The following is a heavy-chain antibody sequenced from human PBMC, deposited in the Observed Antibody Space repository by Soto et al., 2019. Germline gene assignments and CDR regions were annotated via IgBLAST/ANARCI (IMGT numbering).Heavy chain of an antibody. CDR3: ARESEDLTSNFGY. Sequence: GGSMRVSCSASGFTFTRYSMNWVRQAPGKGLEWVSSISSTTNYIYYGDSMKGRFTISRDNAKNSLYLEMNSLRAEDTAVYYSARESEDLTSNFGYWGQGPLVTVSS. V-gene: IGHV3-21*06. J-gene: IGHJ4*02. CDR2: ISSTTNYI. CDR1: GFTFTRYS.